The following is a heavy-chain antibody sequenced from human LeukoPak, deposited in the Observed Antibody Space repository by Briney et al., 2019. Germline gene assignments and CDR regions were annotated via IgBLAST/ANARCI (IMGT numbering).Heavy chain of an antibody. CDR1: RGSISKYF. CDR3: VREAAVGYYFDS. J-gene: IGHJ4*02. V-gene: IGHV4-59*01. CDR2: ISFSGNT. Sequence: SETLSLTCTVSRGSISKYFWNWIQQPPGKGLEWLGYISFSGNTNYNSSLKSRITISVDPSKNQFFLNLTSPTAADTAVYYCVREAAVGYYFDSWGQGTLVTVSS. D-gene: IGHD1-26*01.